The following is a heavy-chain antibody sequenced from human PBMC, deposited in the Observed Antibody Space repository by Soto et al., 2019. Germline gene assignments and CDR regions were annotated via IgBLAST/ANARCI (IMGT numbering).Heavy chain of an antibody. V-gene: IGHV1-2*02. CDR1: GYTFTDNY. Sequence: QVQLVQSGAEVKKPGASVKVSCKASGYTFTDNYIHWVRQAPGHGLEWMGWINPNTGGTNYAQKFQGRVTMTRDTSNTTAYMEWSRLRSDDTDVYYCARDFSSSADGFDYWGQGTLVPVSS. J-gene: IGHJ4*02. D-gene: IGHD6-6*01. CDR3: ARDFSSSADGFDY. CDR2: INPNTGGT.